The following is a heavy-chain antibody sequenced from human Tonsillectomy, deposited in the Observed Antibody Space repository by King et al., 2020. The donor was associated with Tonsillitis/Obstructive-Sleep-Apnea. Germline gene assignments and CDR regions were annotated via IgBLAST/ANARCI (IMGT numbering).Heavy chain of an antibody. CDR3: RDGAGISYGVDV. J-gene: IGHJ6*02. V-gene: IGHV3-15*01. CDR1: GFKCSNAY. D-gene: IGHD3-10*01. Sequence: SGFGLVKRGGSLRLSCVASGFKCSNAYMRWCRQCPGKGLEWCGRIKSQRDGGTTAECAHLTGRFSLTRDDPKNTLSLQLNSLKIEDSGVYFCRDGAGISYGVDVWGQGTAVTVSS. CDR2: IKSQRDGGTT.